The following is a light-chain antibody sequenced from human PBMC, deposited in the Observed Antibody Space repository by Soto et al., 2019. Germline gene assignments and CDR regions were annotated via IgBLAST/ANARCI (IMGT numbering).Light chain of an antibody. J-gene: IGKJ1*01. V-gene: IGKV2-28*01. CDR2: LGS. CDR1: QSLLHSNGYNY. CDR3: MQALLTPM. Sequence: DIVMTQSPLSLPVTPGEPASISCRSSQSLLHSNGYNYLDWYLQKPGQSPQLLIYLGSNRASGVPDRFSGSGSGTHFTLKISRVEAEDVGVYYWMQALLTPMFGQGTKVEIK.